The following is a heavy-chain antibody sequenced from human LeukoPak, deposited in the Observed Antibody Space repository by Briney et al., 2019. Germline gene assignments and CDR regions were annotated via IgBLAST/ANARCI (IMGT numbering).Heavy chain of an antibody. CDR3: ARLRRLHNRFDP. D-gene: IGHD6-25*01. CDR2: MNPNSGNT. CDR1: GYTFTSYD. Sequence: GASVKVSCKASGYTFTSYDINWVRQATGQGLEWMGWMNPNSGNTGYAQKFQGRVTITRNTSISTAYMELSSLRSEDTAVYYCARLRRLHNRFDPWGQGTLVTVSS. V-gene: IGHV1-8*03. J-gene: IGHJ5*02.